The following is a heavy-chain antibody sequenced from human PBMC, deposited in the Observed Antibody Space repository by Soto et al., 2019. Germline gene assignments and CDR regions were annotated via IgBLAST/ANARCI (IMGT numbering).Heavy chain of an antibody. J-gene: IGHJ6*02. CDR1: GGSISSNKW. CDR3: ARDDHIVVVPTSLGAMDV. V-gene: IGHV4-4*02. D-gene: IGHD2-2*01. Sequence: AETLSLTCAVYGGSISSNKWWSVVRQPPGKGLEWIGEIYHSGSTNYNPSLKSRVTISLDKSKNQFSLKLTSVTAADSAVYYCARDDHIVVVPTSLGAMDVWGQGTTVTVFS. CDR2: IYHSGST.